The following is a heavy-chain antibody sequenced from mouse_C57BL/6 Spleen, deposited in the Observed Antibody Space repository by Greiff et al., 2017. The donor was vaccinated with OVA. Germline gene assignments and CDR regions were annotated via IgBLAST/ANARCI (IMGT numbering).Heavy chain of an antibody. CDR3: ANRTGNWYFDV. CDR1: GYSFTGYY. J-gene: IGHJ1*03. D-gene: IGHD4-1*01. Sequence: VQLQQSGPELVKPGASVKISCKASGYSFTGYYMNWVKQSPEKSLEWIGEINPSTGGTTYNQKLKAKATLTVDKSSSTAYMQLKSLTSEDSAVYYCANRTGNWYFDVWGTGTTVTVSS. V-gene: IGHV1-42*01. CDR2: INPSTGGT.